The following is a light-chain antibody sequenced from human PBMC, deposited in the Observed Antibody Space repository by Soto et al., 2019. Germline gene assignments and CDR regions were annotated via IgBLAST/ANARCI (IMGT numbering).Light chain of an antibody. J-gene: IGKJ3*01. CDR3: QQFDNLPLT. V-gene: IGKV1-33*01. CDR2: DAS. Sequence: DIQMTQSPSSLSASVGDRVTITCQASQDISNYLNWYQQKPGKAPKLLIYDASNLETGVPSRFSGSGSGTYSSFTISSLQPEDIATYYCQQFDNLPLTFGPGTKVDIK. CDR1: QDISNY.